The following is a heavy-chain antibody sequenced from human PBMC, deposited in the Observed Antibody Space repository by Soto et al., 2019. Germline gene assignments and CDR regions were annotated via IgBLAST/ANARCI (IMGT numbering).Heavy chain of an antibody. V-gene: IGHV1-69*14. Sequence: QVQLVQSGAEVKTPGSSVTVSCTPSGGSFNDYAFSWVRQAPGQGLEWLGGIIPLFGTSDYSQSFRDRATITAVKSTSTVFLELRSPTSQDTAVYYCARLPLRITVFGKVLGYSDSWGQGSLITVSS. D-gene: IGHD3-3*01. J-gene: IGHJ4*02. CDR3: ARLPLRITVFGKVLGYSDS. CDR1: GGSFNDYA. CDR2: IIPLFGTS.